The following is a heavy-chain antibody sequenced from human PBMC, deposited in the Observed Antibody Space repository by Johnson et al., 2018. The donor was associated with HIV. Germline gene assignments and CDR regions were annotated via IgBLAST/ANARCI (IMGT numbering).Heavy chain of an antibody. J-gene: IGHJ3*02. Sequence: VKLVESGGGPVQSGGSLRLSCAASGFTFSRYWMSWVRQAPGKGLEWVANIKQDGSEKYYVDSVKGRFTISRDNSKNTLYVQMNSLRAEDTAVYFCARLPSGYSRDEFNIWGQGTIVTVSS. CDR3: ARLPSGYSRDEFNI. CDR1: GFTFSRYW. V-gene: IGHV3-7*02. D-gene: IGHD6-13*01. CDR2: IKQDGSEK.